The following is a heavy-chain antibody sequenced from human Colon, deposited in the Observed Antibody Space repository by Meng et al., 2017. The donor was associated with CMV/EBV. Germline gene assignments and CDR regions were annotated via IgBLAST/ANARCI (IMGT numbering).Heavy chain of an antibody. V-gene: IGHV3-30*04. Sequence: SGFNLRNYAMHWVRQAPGEGLAWVAKISHDGSKIYYAESVKGRFTISRDNSKNTVYLQMNSLRAEDTAVYYCAKVKSGSYYGWFDPWGQGTLVTVSS. CDR3: AKVKSGSYYGWFDP. D-gene: IGHD1-26*01. CDR1: GFNLRNYA. CDR2: ISHDGSKI. J-gene: IGHJ5*02.